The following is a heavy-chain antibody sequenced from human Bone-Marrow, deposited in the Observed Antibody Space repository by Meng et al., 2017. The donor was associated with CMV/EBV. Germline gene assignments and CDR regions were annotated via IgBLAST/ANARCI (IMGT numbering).Heavy chain of an antibody. CDR1: GFTFSSYA. Sequence: GESLKISCAASGFTFSSYAMHWVRQAPGKGLEWVAVISYDGSNKYYADSVKGRFTISRDNSKNTLYLQMTSLRAEDTAVYDCARGASKSSSFDYWGPRTLVIVS. V-gene: IGHV3-30-3*01. J-gene: IGHJ4*02. D-gene: IGHD1-26*01. CDR2: ISYDGSNK. CDR3: ARGASKSSSFDY.